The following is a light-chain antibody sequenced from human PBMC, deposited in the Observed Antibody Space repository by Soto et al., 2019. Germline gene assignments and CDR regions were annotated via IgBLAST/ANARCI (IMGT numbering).Light chain of an antibody. CDR2: EVS. Sequence: SVLTQPASVSGSPGQSITISCTGTSSDVGGYDYVSWYQLHPGKAPNLMVFEVSNRPSGVSYRFSGSKSGNTASLTISGLQAEDEADYFCSSYSISTAYLFGTGTKVTVL. CDR3: SSYSISTAYL. V-gene: IGLV2-14*01. CDR1: SSDVGGYDY. J-gene: IGLJ1*01.